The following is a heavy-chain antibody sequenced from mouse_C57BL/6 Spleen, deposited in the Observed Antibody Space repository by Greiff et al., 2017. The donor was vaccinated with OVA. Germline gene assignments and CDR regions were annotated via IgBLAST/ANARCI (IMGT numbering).Heavy chain of an antibody. CDR1: GYTFTSYW. CDR2: IDPFDSYT. J-gene: IGHJ2*01. D-gene: IGHD1-1*01. CDR3: ARLRLGITTVVATSDFDY. Sequence: QVQLQQPGAELVMPGASVKLSCKASGYTFTSYWMHWVKQRPGQGLEWIGEIDPFDSYTNYNQKFKGKSTLTVDKSSSTAYMQLSSLTSEDSAVYYCARLRLGITTVVATSDFDYWGQGTTLTVSS. V-gene: IGHV1-69*01.